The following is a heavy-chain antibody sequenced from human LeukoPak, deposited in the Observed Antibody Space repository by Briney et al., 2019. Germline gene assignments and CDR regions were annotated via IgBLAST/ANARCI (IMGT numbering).Heavy chain of an antibody. V-gene: IGHV3-48*01. CDR2: ISSSSSTI. D-gene: IGHD1-7*01. CDR1: GFTFSSYG. CDR3: ARKGLGGELGGFDS. J-gene: IGHJ4*02. Sequence: GGSLRLSCAASGFTFSSYGMTWVRQAPGKGLEWVSYISSSSSTIYYADSVKGRFTISRDNSKNTVHLQMNSLRVEDTALYHCARKGLGGELGGFDSWGQGTLVTVSS.